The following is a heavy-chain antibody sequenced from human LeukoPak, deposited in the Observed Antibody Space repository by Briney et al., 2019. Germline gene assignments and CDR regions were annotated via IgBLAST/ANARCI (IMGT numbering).Heavy chain of an antibody. CDR3: AKVGYGDLDQ. Sequence: GGSLRLSCAASGLTFSSHAMTWVRQAPGKGLEWVSSISGPGEFTYYAESVKGRCTISRDNPENTVYLQMNRLRVDDTAVYYCAKVGYGDLDQWGQGTLVPVSS. CDR2: ISGPGEFT. V-gene: IGHV3-23*01. D-gene: IGHD4-17*01. CDR1: GLTFSSHA. J-gene: IGHJ4*02.